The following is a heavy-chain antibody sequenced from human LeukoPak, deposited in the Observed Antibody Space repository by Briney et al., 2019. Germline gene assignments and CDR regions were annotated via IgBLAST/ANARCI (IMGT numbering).Heavy chain of an antibody. CDR1: GFTFSSYA. CDR3: AKDGGWLVNYYYGMDV. Sequence: GGSLRLSCAASGFTFSSYAMSWVRQAPGKGLEWVSAISGSGGSTYYADSVKGRFTIPRDNSKNTLYLQMNSLRAEDTAVYYCAKDGGWLVNYYYGMDVWGQGTTVTVSS. D-gene: IGHD6-19*01. V-gene: IGHV3-23*01. CDR2: ISGSGGST. J-gene: IGHJ6*02.